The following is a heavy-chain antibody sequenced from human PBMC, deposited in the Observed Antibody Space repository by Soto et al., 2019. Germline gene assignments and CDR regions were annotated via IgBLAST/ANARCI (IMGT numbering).Heavy chain of an antibody. Sequence: QLQLQESGPGLVKPSETLSLTCTVSGGSITNHKYYWGWIRQPPGKGLEWIGSIYYSGTTYYNPSLKSRVTMSADTSKNQFSLKLSSVTAADTAAYYCASLWGPYYFAYWGQGALVTVSS. CDR2: IYYSGTT. D-gene: IGHD7-27*01. CDR3: ASLWGPYYFAY. CDR1: GGSITNHKYY. V-gene: IGHV4-39*01. J-gene: IGHJ4*02.